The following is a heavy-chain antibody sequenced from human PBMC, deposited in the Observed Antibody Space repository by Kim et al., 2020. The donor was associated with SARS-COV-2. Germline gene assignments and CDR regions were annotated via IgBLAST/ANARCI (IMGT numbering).Heavy chain of an antibody. CDR2: IDPSDSYT. CDR3: ARTPYYYDSSGYYYN. J-gene: IGHJ4*02. V-gene: IGHV5-10-1*01. D-gene: IGHD3-22*01. Sequence: GESLKISCKGSGYSFTSYWISWVRQMPGKGLEWMGRIDPSDSYTNYSPSFQGHVTISADKSISTAYLQWSSLKASDTAMYYCARTPYYYDSSGYYYNWGQGTLVTVSS. CDR1: GYSFTSYW.